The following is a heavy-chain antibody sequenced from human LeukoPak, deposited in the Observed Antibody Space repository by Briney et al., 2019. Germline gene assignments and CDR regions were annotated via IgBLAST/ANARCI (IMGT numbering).Heavy chain of an antibody. D-gene: IGHD6-13*01. CDR1: GFTFSSYG. Sequence: GGSLRLSCAASGFTFSSYGMSWVRQAPGKGLEWVSAISGSGGSTYYADSVEGRFTISRDNSKNTLYLQMNSLTDEDTGVYYCARGGGSGRYGLPFDSWGQGTLVTVSS. J-gene: IGHJ4*02. CDR2: ISGSGGST. CDR3: ARGGGSGRYGLPFDS. V-gene: IGHV3-23*01.